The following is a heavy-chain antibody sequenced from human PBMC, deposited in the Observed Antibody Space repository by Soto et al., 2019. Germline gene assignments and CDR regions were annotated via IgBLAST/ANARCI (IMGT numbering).Heavy chain of an antibody. D-gene: IGHD3-3*01. CDR2: ISYDGSNK. V-gene: IGHV3-30*18. CDR1: GFTFSSYG. J-gene: IGHJ4*02. Sequence: GGSLRLSCAASGFTFSSYGMHWVRQAPGKGLEWVAVISYDGSNKYYADSVKGRFTISRDNSKNTLYLQMNSLRAEDTAVYYCAKDLPYYDFWSGYSDYWGQGTLVTVSS. CDR3: AKDLPYYDFWSGYSDY.